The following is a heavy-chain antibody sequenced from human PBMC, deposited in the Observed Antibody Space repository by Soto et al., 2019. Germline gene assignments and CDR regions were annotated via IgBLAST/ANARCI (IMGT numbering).Heavy chain of an antibody. CDR2: ISDDGSKK. V-gene: IGHV3-30*18. CDR3: AKDREGKNSYGMDV. D-gene: IGHD1-26*01. CDR1: GFTFSTYG. J-gene: IGHJ6*02. Sequence: QVQLVESGGGVAQPGRSLRLSCAASGFTFSTYGMHWVRQSPGKGMEWVAVISDDGSKKNYVDSVKGRFTISRDNSKNILYLRMNSLRAEDTAVYYCAKDREGKNSYGMDVWGQGTTVTVSS.